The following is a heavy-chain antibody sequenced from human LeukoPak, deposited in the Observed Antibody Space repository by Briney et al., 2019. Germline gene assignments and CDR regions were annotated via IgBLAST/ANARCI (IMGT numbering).Heavy chain of an antibody. CDR1: GYSISSGYY. V-gene: IGHV4-4*07. CDR3: TRASSSGWYLWLNYYYYYMDV. D-gene: IGHD6-19*01. CDR2: IYTSGST. J-gene: IGHJ6*03. Sequence: SETLSLTCTVSGYSISSGYYWSWIRQPAGKGLEWIGRIYTSGSTTYNPSLKSRVTMSVDTSKSQFSLNLMSVTAADTAVYYCTRASSSGWYLWLNYYYYYMDVWGKGTTVTISS.